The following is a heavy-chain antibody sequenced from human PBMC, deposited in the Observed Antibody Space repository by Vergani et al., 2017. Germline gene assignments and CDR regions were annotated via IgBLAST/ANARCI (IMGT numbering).Heavy chain of an antibody. V-gene: IGHV1-46*03. CDR1: GYTFSNYY. CDR3: ARVDYGILTGYLY. J-gene: IGHJ4*02. D-gene: IGHD3-9*01. Sequence: QVQVVPSGAEVKKSGASVKVSCKTSGYTFSNYYMHWVRQAPGQGLEWMGIINPSGGHTNYAQKIQGRVTMTRDTSTSTVYMELSSLRSDDTAIYYCARVDYGILTGYLYWVQGTMVTVSA. CDR2: INPSGGHT.